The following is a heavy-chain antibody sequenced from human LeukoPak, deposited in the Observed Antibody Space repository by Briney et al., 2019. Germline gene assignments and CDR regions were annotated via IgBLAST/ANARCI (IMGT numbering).Heavy chain of an antibody. V-gene: IGHV1-46*01. CDR1: GYAFTNYF. CDR2: INPRRDST. Sequence: ASVKVSCKASGYAFTNYFMHWVRRAPGQGLEWMGIINPRRDSTGYAQKFQGRITMTTDMSTRTVYMELGSLESEDTAVYYCARRDCVGDCYSNWFDPWGQGTLVTVSS. J-gene: IGHJ5*02. CDR3: ARRDCVGDCYSNWFDP. D-gene: IGHD2-21*02.